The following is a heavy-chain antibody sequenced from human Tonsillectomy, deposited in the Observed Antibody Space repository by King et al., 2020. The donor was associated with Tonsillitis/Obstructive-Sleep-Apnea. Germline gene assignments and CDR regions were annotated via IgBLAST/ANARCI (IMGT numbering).Heavy chain of an antibody. CDR2: IDPSDSYT. J-gene: IGHJ5*02. Sequence: QLVQSGAEVKKPGESLRISCKGSGYSFTSYWISWVRQMPGKGLEWMGRIDPSDSYTNYSPSFQGHVTISADKSISTAYLQWSSLKASDTAMYYCAATPGCGENRGSSEWWFDPWGQGTLVTVSS. V-gene: IGHV5-10-1*03. D-gene: IGHD3-16*01. CDR1: GYSFTSYW. CDR3: AATPGCGENRGSSEWWFDP.